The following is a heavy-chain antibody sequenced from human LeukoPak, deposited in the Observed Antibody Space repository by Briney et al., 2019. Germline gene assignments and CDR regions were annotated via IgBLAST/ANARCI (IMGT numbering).Heavy chain of an antibody. D-gene: IGHD1-26*01. J-gene: IGHJ6*02. Sequence: KPGGSLRLSCAASGFTFSDYYMSWIRQAPGKGLEWVSYISSSGSTIYYADSVKGRFTISRDNAKNSLYLQMNSLRAEDTAVYYCARGGVMNSGSYWVHYYYGMDVWGQGTTVTVSS. CDR1: GFTFSDYY. CDR2: ISSSGSTI. CDR3: ARGGVMNSGSYWVHYYYGMDV. V-gene: IGHV3-11*01.